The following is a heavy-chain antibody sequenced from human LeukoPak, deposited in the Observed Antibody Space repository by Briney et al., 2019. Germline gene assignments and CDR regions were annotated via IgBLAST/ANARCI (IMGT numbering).Heavy chain of an antibody. Sequence: PGGSLRLSCAASEFTFSSYWMIWVRQAPGKGPEWVGFIRGKAYGGATGYTASVKGRFTISRDDSKSIVYLQMNSLRTEDTAVYYCICLTDPFDYWGQGSLVTVSS. CDR1: EFTFSSYW. CDR3: ICLTDPFDY. V-gene: IGHV3-49*04. J-gene: IGHJ4*02. CDR2: IRGKAYGGAT.